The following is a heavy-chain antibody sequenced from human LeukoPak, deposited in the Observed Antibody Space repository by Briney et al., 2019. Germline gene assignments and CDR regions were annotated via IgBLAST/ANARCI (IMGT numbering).Heavy chain of an antibody. Sequence: PGGSLRLSCAASGFTFSSYAMHWVRQAPGKGLEWVAVISYDGSNKYYADSVKGRFTISRDNSKNTLYLQMNSLRAEDTAVYYCAKVGSGYYDSSGYYSYWGQGTLVTVSS. J-gene: IGHJ4*02. CDR2: ISYDGSNK. D-gene: IGHD3-22*01. V-gene: IGHV3-30-3*01. CDR3: AKVGSGYYDSSGYYSY. CDR1: GFTFSSYA.